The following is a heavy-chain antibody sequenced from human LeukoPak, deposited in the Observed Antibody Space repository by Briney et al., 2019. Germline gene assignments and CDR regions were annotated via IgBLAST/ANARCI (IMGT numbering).Heavy chain of an antibody. CDR2: IFYSGST. Sequence: SETLSLTCTVSGGSISSSSYYWGWIRHPPGKGLEWVGGIFYSGSTYNNPPLQSRVTITVDTSKQQYSLKLSSVTAADPAVYYCARHVLSGYRIYWFFDLWGRGTLVTVSS. CDR1: GGSISSSSYY. D-gene: IGHD3-3*01. CDR3: ARHVLSGYRIYWFFDL. J-gene: IGHJ2*01. V-gene: IGHV4-39*01.